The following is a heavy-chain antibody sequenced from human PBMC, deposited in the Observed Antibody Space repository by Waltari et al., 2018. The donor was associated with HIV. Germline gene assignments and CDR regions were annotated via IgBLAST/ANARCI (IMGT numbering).Heavy chain of an antibody. CDR1: GGTFSSYA. J-gene: IGHJ4*02. Sequence: QVQLVQSGAEVKKPGSSVKVSCKASGGTFSSYAISWVRQAPGQGLEWMGRIIPILGIANYAQKFQGRVTITADKSTSTAYMELSSLRSEDTAVYYCARAGDYGGNSFDYWGQGTLVTVSS. D-gene: IGHD4-17*01. V-gene: IGHV1-69*04. CDR3: ARAGDYGGNSFDY. CDR2: IIPILGIA.